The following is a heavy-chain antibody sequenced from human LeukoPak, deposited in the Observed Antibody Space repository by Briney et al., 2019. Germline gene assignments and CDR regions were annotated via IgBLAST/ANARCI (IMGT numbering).Heavy chain of an antibody. J-gene: IGHJ4*02. Sequence: ASVKVSCKASGYTFTSYGISWVRQAPGQGLEWMGWISAYNGNTNYAQKLQGRVTMTTDTSTSTAYMELRSLRSDDTAVYYCARDVTQYSSSIPGYWGQGTLVTVSS. D-gene: IGHD6-6*01. CDR2: ISAYNGNT. CDR3: ARDVTQYSSSIPGY. V-gene: IGHV1-18*01. CDR1: GYTFTSYG.